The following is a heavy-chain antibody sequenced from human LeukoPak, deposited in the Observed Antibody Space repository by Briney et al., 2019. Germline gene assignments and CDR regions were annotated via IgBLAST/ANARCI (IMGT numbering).Heavy chain of an antibody. CDR1: GFTFSSYS. V-gene: IGHV3-21*01. J-gene: IGHJ5*02. CDR3: ARGHYYGSGSYPAPFDP. Sequence: NPGGSLRLSCAASGFTFSSYSMNWVRQAPGKGLEWVSSISSSSSYIYYADSVKGRFTISRDNAKNSLYLQMNSLRAEDTAVYYCARGHYYGSGSYPAPFDPWGQGTLVTVSS. D-gene: IGHD3-10*01. CDR2: ISSSSSYI.